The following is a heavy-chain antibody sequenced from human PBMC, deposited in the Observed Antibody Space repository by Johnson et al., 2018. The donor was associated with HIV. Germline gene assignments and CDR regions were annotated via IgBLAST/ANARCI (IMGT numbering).Heavy chain of an antibody. CDR3: ARDVKVCAFDI. V-gene: IGHV3-30*14. J-gene: IGHJ3*02. D-gene: IGHD3-16*01. CDR1: GFTFSSYA. Sequence: QVQLVESGGGVVQPGRSLRLSCAASGFTFSSYAMHWVRQAPGKGLEWVAVIYSGGSTYYADSVKGRFTISRDNSKNTLYLQMNSLRAEDTAVYYCARDVKVCAFDIWGQGTMVTVSS. CDR2: IYSGGST.